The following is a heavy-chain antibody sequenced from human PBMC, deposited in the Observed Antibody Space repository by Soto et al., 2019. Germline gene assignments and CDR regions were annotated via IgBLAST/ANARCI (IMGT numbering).Heavy chain of an antibody. Sequence: QVQLQQWGAGLLKPSETLSLTCAVYGGSFSGYYWSRINQPPGKGLEWIGEIKHSGSTNYNPSIKSRVTISVDASKKQFSMKVGTVSAADTAVYYCAVLSTVTPYYYNGMDVWGQGSTVTVSS. V-gene: IGHV4-34*01. J-gene: IGHJ6*02. CDR2: IKHSGST. CDR1: GGSFSGYY. CDR3: AVLSTVTPYYYNGMDV. D-gene: IGHD4-4*01.